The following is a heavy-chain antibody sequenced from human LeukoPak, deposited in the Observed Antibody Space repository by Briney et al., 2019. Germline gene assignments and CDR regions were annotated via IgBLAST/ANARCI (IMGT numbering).Heavy chain of an antibody. Sequence: GGSLRLSCAASGFNFRIYSMNWVRQAPGMGLEWISYISSSTSDIYYAGSVKGRSTISRDNAKNSLYLQMNSLRDEDTAVYYCARDNLPYSSGWNGAFDIWGRGTMVTVSS. CDR3: ARDNLPYSSGWNGAFDI. CDR1: GFNFRIYS. D-gene: IGHD6-19*01. V-gene: IGHV3-48*02. CDR2: ISSSTSDI. J-gene: IGHJ3*02.